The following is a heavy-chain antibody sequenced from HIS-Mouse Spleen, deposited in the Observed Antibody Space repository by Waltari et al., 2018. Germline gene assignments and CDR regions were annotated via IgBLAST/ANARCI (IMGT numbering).Heavy chain of an antibody. J-gene: IGHJ4*02. CDR2: IYHIGST. V-gene: IGHV4-38-2*02. Sequence: QVQLQESGPGLVKPSETLSLTCTVSGYSISSCSYWGWIRQPPGKGLEWIGSIYHIGSTYYNPSLKSRVTISVDTSKNQFSLKLSSVTAADTAVYYCASSEITIAAPSYYFDYWGQGTLVTVSS. CDR1: GYSISSCSY. CDR3: ASSEITIAAPSYYFDY. D-gene: IGHD6-6*01.